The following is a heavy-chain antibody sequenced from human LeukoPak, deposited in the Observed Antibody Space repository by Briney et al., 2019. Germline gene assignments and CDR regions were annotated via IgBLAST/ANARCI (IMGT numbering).Heavy chain of an antibody. V-gene: IGHV3-48*01. J-gene: IGHJ3*02. CDR1: GFTFSSYE. D-gene: IGHD3-9*01. Sequence: QPGGSLRLSCAASGFTFSSYEMNWVRQAPGTGLEWVSYISSSSSTIKYADSVKGRFTISRDNAKNSLHLQMNSLRAEDTAVYYCFGTPKDILTGYNRIGAFDIWGQGTMVTVAS. CDR2: ISSSSSTI. CDR3: FGTPKDILTGYNRIGAFDI.